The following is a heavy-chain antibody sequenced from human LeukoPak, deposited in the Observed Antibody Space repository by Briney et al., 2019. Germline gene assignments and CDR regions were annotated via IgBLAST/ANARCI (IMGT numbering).Heavy chain of an antibody. CDR3: ARDLLGCSGGSCYLFN. J-gene: IGHJ4*02. CDR1: GFTFSDYY. D-gene: IGHD2-15*01. Sequence: PGGSLRLSCAASGFTFSDYYMSWIRQAPGKGLEWVSYISSSGTTIYYADSVKGRFTTSRDNAKNSLYLQMNSLRAEDTAVYYCARDLLGCSGGSCYLFNWGQGTLVTVSS. CDR2: ISSSGTTI. V-gene: IGHV3-11*01.